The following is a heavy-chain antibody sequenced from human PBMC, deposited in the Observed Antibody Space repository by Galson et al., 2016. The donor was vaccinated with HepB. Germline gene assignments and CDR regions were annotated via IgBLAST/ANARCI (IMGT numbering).Heavy chain of an antibody. V-gene: IGHV3-53*01. J-gene: IGHJ4*02. CDR3: ARDSGTPPPRRGPSSGY. D-gene: IGHD1-26*01. Sequence: SLRLSCAASGFTVGNNYMIWLRQAPGKVLEWVSLIYSTGTTSYADSVKGRFTISRDSSKNTLYLQMNSLRAEDTAIYYCARDSGTPPPRRGPSSGYWGQGTLVTVSS. CDR1: GFTVGNNY. CDR2: IYSTGTT.